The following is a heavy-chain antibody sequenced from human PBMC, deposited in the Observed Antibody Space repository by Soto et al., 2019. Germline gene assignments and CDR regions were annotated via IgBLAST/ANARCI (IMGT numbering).Heavy chain of an antibody. CDR1: GGTFSSYT. J-gene: IGHJ6*02. Sequence: QVQLVQSGAEVKKPGSSVKVSCKASGGTFSSYTISWVRQAPGQGLEWMGRIIPILGIANYAQKFQGRVTITANKSTSTAYMELSSLRSEDTAVYYCARFRGSYGMDVWGQGTTVTVSS. CDR3: ARFRGSYGMDV. CDR2: IIPILGIA. V-gene: IGHV1-69*02. D-gene: IGHD3-10*01.